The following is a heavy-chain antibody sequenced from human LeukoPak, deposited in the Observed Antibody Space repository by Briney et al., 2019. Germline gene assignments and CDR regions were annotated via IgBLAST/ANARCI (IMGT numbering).Heavy chain of an antibody. CDR1: GGSFSGYY. V-gene: IGHV4-34*01. D-gene: IGHD7-27*01. J-gene: IGHJ4*02. CDR3: ARLTLTGSLN. CDR2: INHSGST. Sequence: SETLSLTCAVYGGSFSGYYWSWIRQPPGKGLEWIGEINHSGSTNYNPSLKSRVTISVDTSKDQFSLKLSSVTAADTAVYYCARLTLTGSLNWGQGTLVTVSS.